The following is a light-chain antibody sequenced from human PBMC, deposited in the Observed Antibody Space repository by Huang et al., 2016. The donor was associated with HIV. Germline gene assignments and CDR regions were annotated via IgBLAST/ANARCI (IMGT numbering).Light chain of an antibody. Sequence: EIVLTQSPATLSLSPGERATLSCRASQNVNIYLAWYQHKPGQAPRLLIYDASNRATGIPARFSGSGSGTDFTLTISSLEPEDCAVYYCQHRSNWPPLTFGGGTKVEIK. CDR3: QHRSNWPPLT. V-gene: IGKV3-11*01. CDR2: DAS. CDR1: QNVNIY. J-gene: IGKJ4*01.